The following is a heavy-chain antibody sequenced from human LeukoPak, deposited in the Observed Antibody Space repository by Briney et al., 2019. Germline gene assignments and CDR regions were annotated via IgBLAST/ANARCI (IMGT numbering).Heavy chain of an antibody. D-gene: IGHD3-3*01. Sequence: GRSLRLSCAASGFTFDDYAMHWVRQAPGKGLEWVSGTSWNSGRVGYADSVKGRFTISRDNAKNSLYLQMNSLRAGDMALYYCAKDISTNYDSWGYDYWGQGTLVTVSS. CDR1: GFTFDDYA. V-gene: IGHV3-9*03. CDR2: TSWNSGRV. J-gene: IGHJ4*02. CDR3: AKDISTNYDSWGYDY.